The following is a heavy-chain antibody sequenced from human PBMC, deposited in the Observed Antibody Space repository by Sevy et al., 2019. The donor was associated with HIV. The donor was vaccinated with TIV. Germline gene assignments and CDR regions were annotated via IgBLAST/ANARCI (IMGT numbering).Heavy chain of an antibody. CDR1: GGSISSYY. J-gene: IGHJ4*02. V-gene: IGHV4-59*01. CDR2: IYYSGST. Sequence: SETLSLTCTVSGGSISSYYWSWIRQPPGKGLEWIGYIYYSGSTNYNPPLKSRVTISVDTSKNQFSLKLSSVTAADTAVYYCAGSLQSYFDYWGQGTLVTVSS. CDR3: AGSLQSYFDY.